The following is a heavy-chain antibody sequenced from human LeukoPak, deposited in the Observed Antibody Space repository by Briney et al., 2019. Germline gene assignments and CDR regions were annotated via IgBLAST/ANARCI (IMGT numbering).Heavy chain of an antibody. J-gene: IGHJ4*02. CDR3: ARTAPNREYSSMIDC. CDR2: ISAYDGNT. CDR1: GYTFTSYG. D-gene: IGHD5-18*01. V-gene: IGHV1-18*01. Sequence: GASVKVSCKASGYTFTSYGISWVRQAPGQGLEWMGWISAYDGNTNYAQKLQGRVTMTTDTSTSTAYMELRSLRSDDTAVYYCARTAPNREYSSMIDCWGQGTLVTVSS.